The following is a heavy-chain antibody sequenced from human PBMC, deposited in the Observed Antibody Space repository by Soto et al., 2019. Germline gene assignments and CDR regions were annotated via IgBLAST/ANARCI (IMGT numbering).Heavy chain of an antibody. D-gene: IGHD3-22*01. J-gene: IGHJ4*02. CDR2: ISGSGGST. Sequence: GGSLRLSCAASGFTFSSYAMSWVRQAPGKGLEWVSAISGSGGSTYYADSVKGRFTISRDNSKNTLYLQMNSLRAEDTAVYYCAKDENSSGDYSAFDYWGQGTLITVSS. V-gene: IGHV3-23*01. CDR3: AKDENSSGDYSAFDY. CDR1: GFTFSSYA.